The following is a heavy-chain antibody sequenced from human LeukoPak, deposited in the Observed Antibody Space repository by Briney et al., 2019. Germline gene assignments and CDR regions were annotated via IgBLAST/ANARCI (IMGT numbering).Heavy chain of an antibody. D-gene: IGHD6-19*01. CDR2: IKQDGSEK. Sequence: GGSLRLSCAASGFTFSSYWMSWVRQAPGKGLEWGANIKQDGSEKYYVDSVKGRFTISRDNAKNSLYLQMNSLRAEDTAVYYCARFSSGWYVYYYYYMDVWGKGTTVTVSS. CDR3: ARFSSGWYVYYYYYMDV. J-gene: IGHJ6*03. V-gene: IGHV3-7*01. CDR1: GFTFSSYW.